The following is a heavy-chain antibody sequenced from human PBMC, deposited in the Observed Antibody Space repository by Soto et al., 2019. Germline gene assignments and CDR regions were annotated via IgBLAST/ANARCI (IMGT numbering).Heavy chain of an antibody. V-gene: IGHV5-51*01. CDR2: IYPGDSDT. Sequence: GESLKISCQGYGYTFTDYWIGWVRQMPGKGLELIGLIYPGDSDTRYSPSFQGRVTISADKSISTAFLQWSSLRASDTAMYYCASQKTVIRGPLSSNWFDPWGQGTLVTVSS. CDR3: ASQKTVIRGPLSSNWFDP. CDR1: GYTFTDYW. J-gene: IGHJ5*02. D-gene: IGHD1-1*01.